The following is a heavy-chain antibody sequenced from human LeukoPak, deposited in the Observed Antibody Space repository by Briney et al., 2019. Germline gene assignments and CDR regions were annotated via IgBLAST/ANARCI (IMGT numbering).Heavy chain of an antibody. Sequence: ASVKVSCKASGYTFTNFDINWVRQATGQGLEWMGWMNPKTGNTGSAQRLQGRVTITGNTSISTAYMELSSLRSEDTAVYYCVRIDYSNAFDIWGQGTMVTVSS. J-gene: IGHJ3*02. V-gene: IGHV1-8*01. D-gene: IGHD4-11*01. CDR2: MNPKTGNT. CDR1: GYTFTNFD. CDR3: VRIDYSNAFDI.